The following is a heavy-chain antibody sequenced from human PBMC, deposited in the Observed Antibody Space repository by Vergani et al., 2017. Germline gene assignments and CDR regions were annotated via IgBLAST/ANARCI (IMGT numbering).Heavy chain of an antibody. CDR2: ISGSGGST. CDR1: GFTFSSYS. V-gene: IGHV3-23*04. Sequence: VQLVESGGGLVTPGGSLRLSCAASGFTFSSYSMNWVRQAPGRGLEWVSAISGSGGSTYYADSVKGRFTISRDNSKKTLHLQMNSLRAEDTAVYDCASFRGVAVAGRCKFDYWGQGTLVTVSS. J-gene: IGHJ4*02. CDR3: ASFRGVAVAGRCKFDY. D-gene: IGHD6-19*01.